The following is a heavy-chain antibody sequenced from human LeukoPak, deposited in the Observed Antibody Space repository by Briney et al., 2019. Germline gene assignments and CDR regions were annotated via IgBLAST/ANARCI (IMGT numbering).Heavy chain of an antibody. V-gene: IGHV3-48*01. CDR2: IGISSGNT. CDR3: ARDHRYAFDN. D-gene: IGHD5-12*01. J-gene: IGHJ4*01. CDR1: GFNFIDYS. Sequence: GGSLRLSCAASGFNFIDYSMNWVRRAPGKGLEWISYIGISSGNTKYADSVKGRFTISRDKARNSLYLQMNSLRVEDTAVYYCARDHRYAFDNWGHGTLVTVSS.